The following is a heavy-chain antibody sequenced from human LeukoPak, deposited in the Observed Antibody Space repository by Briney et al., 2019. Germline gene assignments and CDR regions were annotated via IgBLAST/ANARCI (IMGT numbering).Heavy chain of an antibody. Sequence: PGGSLRLSCAASGFTFTSYSMNWVRQAPGKGLEWVSSISSSGNYIYYADSVNGRFTISRDNARNSLYLQMNSLRAEDTAVYYCARGGRGTIIMIVVAALDYWGQGTLVTVSS. J-gene: IGHJ4*02. CDR3: ARGGRGTIIMIVVAALDY. CDR1: GFTFTSYS. V-gene: IGHV3-21*01. CDR2: ISSSGNYI. D-gene: IGHD3-22*01.